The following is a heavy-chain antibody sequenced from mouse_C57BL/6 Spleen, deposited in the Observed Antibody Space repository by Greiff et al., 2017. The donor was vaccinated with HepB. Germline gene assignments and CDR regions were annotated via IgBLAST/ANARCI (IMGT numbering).Heavy chain of an antibody. V-gene: IGHV1-22*01. Sequence: EVKLQESGPELVKPGASVKMSCKASGYTFTDYNMHWVKQSHGKSLEWIGYINPNNGGTSYNQKFKGKATLTVNKSSSTAYMELRSLTSEDSAVYYCARRGDDYDGGYFDYWGQGTTLTVSS. CDR1: GYTFTDYN. CDR2: INPNNGGT. D-gene: IGHD2-4*01. CDR3: ARRGDDYDGGYFDY. J-gene: IGHJ2*01.